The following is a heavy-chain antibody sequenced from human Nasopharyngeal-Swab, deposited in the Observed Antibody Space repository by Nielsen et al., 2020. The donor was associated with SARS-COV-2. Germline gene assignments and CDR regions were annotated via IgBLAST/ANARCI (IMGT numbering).Heavy chain of an antibody. CDR1: GFTFSSYS. D-gene: IGHD3-3*01. CDR2: ISSSSTYI. Sequence: GASLKISCAASGFTFSSYSMNWVRQAPGKGLEWVSSISSSSTYIYYADSVKGRFTISRDNAKNLLYLQMNSLRAEDTAVYYCASDPLTFYDSWSGPRPLEEPYGLDVWGQGTTVTVSS. CDR3: ASDPLTFYDSWSGPRPLEEPYGLDV. J-gene: IGHJ6*02. V-gene: IGHV3-21*01.